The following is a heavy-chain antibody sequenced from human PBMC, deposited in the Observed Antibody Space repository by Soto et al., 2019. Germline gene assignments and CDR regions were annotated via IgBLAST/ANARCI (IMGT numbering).Heavy chain of an antibody. J-gene: IGHJ6*03. CDR3: ARTATYYVFWSGYSNPYYYYYYYMDV. D-gene: IGHD3-3*01. CDR1: GYTFTSYD. V-gene: IGHV1-8*01. CDR2: MNPNSGNT. Sequence: GASVKVSCKASGYTFTSYDINWVRQATGQGLEWMGWMNPNSGNTGYAQKFQGRVTMTRNTSISTAYMELSSLRSEDTAVYYCARTATYYVFWSGYSNPYYYYYYYMDVWGKGTTVTVSS.